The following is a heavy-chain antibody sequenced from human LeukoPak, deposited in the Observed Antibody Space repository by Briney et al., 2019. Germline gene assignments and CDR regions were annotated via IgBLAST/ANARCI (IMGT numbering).Heavy chain of an antibody. CDR2: ISYDGSNK. CDR3: AKDVSALSHYYGMDV. CDR1: GFTFSRNV. V-gene: IGHV3-30*18. Sequence: PGSSLRLSCAASGFTFSRNVMHWVRQAPGKGLEWVAVISYDGSNKYYADSVKGRFTISRDNSKNTLYLQMNSLRAEDTAVYYCAKDVSALSHYYGMDVWGQGTTVTVSS. J-gene: IGHJ6*02. D-gene: IGHD2/OR15-2a*01.